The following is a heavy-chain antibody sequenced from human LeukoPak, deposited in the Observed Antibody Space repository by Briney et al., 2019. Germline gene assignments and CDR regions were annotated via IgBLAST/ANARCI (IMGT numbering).Heavy chain of an antibody. Sequence: GGSLRLSCAASGFTFSSYAMSWVRPAPGKGLEWVSAISGSGGSTYYADSVKGRFTISRDNSKNTLYLQMNSLKVEDTAIYYCARDVGYCSSTSCYFDYWGQGTLVTVSS. V-gene: IGHV3-23*01. D-gene: IGHD2-2*01. CDR1: GFTFSSYA. CDR2: ISGSGGST. CDR3: ARDVGYCSSTSCYFDY. J-gene: IGHJ4*02.